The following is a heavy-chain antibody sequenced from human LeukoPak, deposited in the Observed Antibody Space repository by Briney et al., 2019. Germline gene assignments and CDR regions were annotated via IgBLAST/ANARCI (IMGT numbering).Heavy chain of an antibody. V-gene: IGHV1-3*01. CDR2: INAGNGNT. CDR1: GYTSTSYA. D-gene: IGHD2-2*01. J-gene: IGHJ5*02. CDR3: ARDTTGCSSTSCPNWFDP. Sequence: ASVKVSCKASGYTSTSYAMHWVRQAPGQRLEWMGWINAGNGNTKYSQKFQGRVTITRDTSASTAYMELSSLRSEDTAVYYCARDTTGCSSTSCPNWFDPWGQGTLVTVSS.